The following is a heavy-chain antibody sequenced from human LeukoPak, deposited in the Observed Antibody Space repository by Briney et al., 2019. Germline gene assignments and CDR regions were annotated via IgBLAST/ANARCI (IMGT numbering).Heavy chain of an antibody. Sequence: PSETLSLTCTVSGGSISSGDYYWSWIRQPPGKGLEWIGYIYYSGSTYYNPSLKSRVTISVDTSKNQFSLKLSSVTAADTAVYYCATAHPRPTVASIPFDYWGQGTLVTVSS. CDR1: GGSISSGDYY. D-gene: IGHD5-12*01. CDR3: ATAHPRPTVASIPFDY. J-gene: IGHJ4*02. V-gene: IGHV4-30-4*01. CDR2: IYYSGST.